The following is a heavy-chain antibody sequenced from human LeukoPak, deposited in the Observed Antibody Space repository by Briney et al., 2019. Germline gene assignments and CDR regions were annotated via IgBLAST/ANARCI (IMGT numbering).Heavy chain of an antibody. J-gene: IGHJ5*02. V-gene: IGHV3-74*01. CDR1: GFTFSDYW. D-gene: IGHD1-14*01. CDR2: INSDGSTT. CDR3: ASGPTGFA. Sequence: PGGSLRLSCAASGFTFSDYWMHWVRHAPGKGLVWVSRINSDGSTTIYADSVKGRFTISRDNAKNTLYLQMNSLRAEDTAVYFCASGPTGFAWGQGTLVTVSS.